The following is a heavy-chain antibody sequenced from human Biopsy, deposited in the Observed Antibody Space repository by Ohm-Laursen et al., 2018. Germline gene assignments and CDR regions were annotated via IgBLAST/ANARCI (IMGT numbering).Heavy chain of an antibody. J-gene: IGHJ3*02. CDR2: ISWSSDSI. CDR1: GFRFDNTG. V-gene: IGHV3-9*01. D-gene: IGHD3-22*01. CDR3: TKNTQWEGSGYLDAFHI. Sequence: SLRLSCAASGFRFDNTGMHWVRQGPGKGLEWVAGISWSSDSITYAKSVTGRFTISRDNGENSLYLQMNSLRPEDTALYYCTKNTQWEGSGYLDAFHIWGHGAMITVSS.